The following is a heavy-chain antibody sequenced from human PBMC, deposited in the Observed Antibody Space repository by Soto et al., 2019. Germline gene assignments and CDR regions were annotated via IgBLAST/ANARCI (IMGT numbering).Heavy chain of an antibody. CDR3: TRATSGSFGNWFDP. CDR2: IFYSGTT. V-gene: IGHV4-39*07. Sequence: SETLSLTCTVSGDPVNSVSYSWVWVRQPPGRGLVWIGSIFYSGTTQYHPSLDGRFTFSVETFKNQFSLELRAATAADTSVYYCTRATSGSFGNWFDPWGQGLLVTVSS. D-gene: IGHD3-10*01. CDR1: GDPVNSVSYS. J-gene: IGHJ5*02.